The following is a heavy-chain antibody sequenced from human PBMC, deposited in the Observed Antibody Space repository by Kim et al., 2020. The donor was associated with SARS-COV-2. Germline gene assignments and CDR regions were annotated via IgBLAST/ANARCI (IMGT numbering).Heavy chain of an antibody. Sequence: GGSLRLSCAASGFTFSSYAMSWVRQAPGKGLEWVSAISGSGGSTYYADSVKGRFTISRDNSKNTLYLQMNSLRAEDTAVYYCAKAAYDSSGYYYEHPGGAFDIWGQGTMVTVSS. CDR1: GFTFSSYA. V-gene: IGHV3-23*01. D-gene: IGHD3-22*01. CDR2: ISGSGGST. CDR3: AKAAYDSSGYYYEHPGGAFDI. J-gene: IGHJ3*02.